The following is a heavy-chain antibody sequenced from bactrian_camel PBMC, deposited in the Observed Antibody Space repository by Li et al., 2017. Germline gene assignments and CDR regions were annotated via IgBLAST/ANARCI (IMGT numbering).Heavy chain of an antibody. D-gene: IGHD5*01. CDR2: IHQDGAT. V-gene: IGHV3S10*01. J-gene: IGHJ6*01. CDR1: GFAVSSAY. CDR3: ATRRWVGSPYFDY. Sequence: DVQLVESGGGLVQPGGSLRLSCAASGFAVSSAYMRWVRQAPGKVIQYLGGIHQDGATTYPESVRGRFTISRDNAKKMVFLEMNSLKSEDTALYYCATRRWVGSPYFDYWGQGTQVTVS.